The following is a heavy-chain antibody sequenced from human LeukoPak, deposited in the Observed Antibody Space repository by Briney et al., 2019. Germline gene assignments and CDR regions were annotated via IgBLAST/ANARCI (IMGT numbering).Heavy chain of an antibody. CDR2: IDPSDSYT. V-gene: IGHV5-10-1*01. CDR1: GYTFTRYG. CDR3: ARQDF. J-gene: IGHJ4*02. Sequence: KVSCKASGYTFTRYGISWVRQAPGQGLEWMGRIDPSDSYTDYAPSFQGHVTISADRSLSTAYLQWYSLKASDTAMYYCARQDFWGQGTLITVSS.